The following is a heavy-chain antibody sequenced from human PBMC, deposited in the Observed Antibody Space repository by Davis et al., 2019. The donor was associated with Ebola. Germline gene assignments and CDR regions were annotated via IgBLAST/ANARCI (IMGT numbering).Heavy chain of an antibody. Sequence: SETLSLTCTVSGGSITNTYWNWMRQPPGKGLEWIGYIYHRGDAIYNPSLNSRVTISLDTSRNQISLNLASVTAADTAVYYCARVLVSSSPTLWYYYYGMDVWGQGTTVTVSS. CDR2: IYHRGDA. CDR1: GGSITNTY. J-gene: IGHJ6*02. V-gene: IGHV4-59*01. D-gene: IGHD6-6*01. CDR3: ARVLVSSSPTLWYYYYGMDV.